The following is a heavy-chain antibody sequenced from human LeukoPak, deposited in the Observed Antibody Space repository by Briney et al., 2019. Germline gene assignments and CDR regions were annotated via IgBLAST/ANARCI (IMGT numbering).Heavy chain of an antibody. CDR1: GDSVSNNSTT. CDR3: AKTENNWSYGMDV. D-gene: IGHD1-20*01. CDR2: TYYRSEWYN. V-gene: IGHV6-1*01. J-gene: IGHJ6*02. Sequence: TSQTLSLTCAISGDSVSNNSTTWNWIRQSPSRGLEWLGRTYYRSEWYNDYAVSVKSRITINPDTSKNQFSLQLNSVTPEGTAVYYCAKTENNWSYGMDVWGQGTTVTVSS.